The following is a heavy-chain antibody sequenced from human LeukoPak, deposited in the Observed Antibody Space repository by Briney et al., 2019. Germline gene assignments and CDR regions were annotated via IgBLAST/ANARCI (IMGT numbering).Heavy chain of an antibody. V-gene: IGHV4-38-2*01. D-gene: IGHD3-22*01. CDR1: GYSISSGYY. J-gene: IGHJ3*02. Sequence: PSETLSLTCAVSGYSISSGYYWGWIRQPPGKGLEWIRSIYHSGSTYYNPSLKSRVTISVDTSKNQFSLKLSSVTAADTAVYYCARQEVRYYDSSGYLPNHPDIWGQGTMVTVSS. CDR3: ARQEVRYYDSSGYLPNHPDI. CDR2: IYHSGST.